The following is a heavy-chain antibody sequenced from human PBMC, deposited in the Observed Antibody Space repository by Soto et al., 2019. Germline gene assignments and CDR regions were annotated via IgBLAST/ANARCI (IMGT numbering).Heavy chain of an antibody. CDR2: IYYTGST. Sequence: ASETLSLTCTVSGGSITAYYWSWIRQPPGEGLEWIGNIYYTGSTNYNPSLKSRVTISIDTSRNQFSLDLNSVTAADTAVYYCARAGDFPDSFYYFDYWGQGTLVTVSS. CDR3: ARAGDFPDSFYYFDY. D-gene: IGHD7-27*01. J-gene: IGHJ4*02. CDR1: GGSITAYY. V-gene: IGHV4-59*01.